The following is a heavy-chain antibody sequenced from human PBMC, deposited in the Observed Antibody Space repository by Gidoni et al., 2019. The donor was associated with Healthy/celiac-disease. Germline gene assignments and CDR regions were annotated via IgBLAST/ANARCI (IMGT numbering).Heavy chain of an antibody. CDR2: ISSSSSYI. V-gene: IGHV3-21*01. CDR1: GFTFSSYS. J-gene: IGHJ2*01. CDR3: ASPGSGSYYNPLARWYFDL. D-gene: IGHD3-10*01. Sequence: EVQLVESGGGLVKPGGSLRLSCAASGFTFSSYSMNWVRQAPGKGLEWVSSISSSSSYIYYADSVKGRFTISRDNAKNSLYLQMNSLRAEDTAVYYCASPGSGSYYNPLARWYFDLWGRGTLVTVSS.